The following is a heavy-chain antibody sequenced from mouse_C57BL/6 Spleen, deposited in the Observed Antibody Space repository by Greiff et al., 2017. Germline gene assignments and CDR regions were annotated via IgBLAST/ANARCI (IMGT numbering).Heavy chain of an antibody. J-gene: IGHJ2*01. V-gene: IGHV1-76*01. CDR2: IYPGSGNT. D-gene: IGHD2-5*01. CDR3: ARGDSNYVGYFDY. Sequence: QVQLKESGAELVRPGASVKLSCKASGYTFTDYYINWVKQRPGQGLEWIARIYPGSGNTYYNEKFKGKATLTAEKSSSTAYMQLSSLTSEDSAVYFCARGDSNYVGYFDYWGQGTTLTVSA. CDR1: GYTFTDYY.